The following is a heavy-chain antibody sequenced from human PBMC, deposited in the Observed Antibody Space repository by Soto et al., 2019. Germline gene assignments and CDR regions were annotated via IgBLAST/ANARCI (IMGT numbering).Heavy chain of an antibody. V-gene: IGHV5-51*01. CDR1: GYSFTSYW. CDR3: ARHLFAWYSSSENWFDP. Sequence: GESLKISCKGSGYSFTSYWIGWVRQMPGKGLEWMGIIYPGDSDTRYSPSFQGQVTISADKSISTAYLQWSSLKASDTAMYYCARHLFAWYSSSENWFDPWGQGTLVTVSS. CDR2: IYPGDSDT. D-gene: IGHD6-13*01. J-gene: IGHJ5*02.